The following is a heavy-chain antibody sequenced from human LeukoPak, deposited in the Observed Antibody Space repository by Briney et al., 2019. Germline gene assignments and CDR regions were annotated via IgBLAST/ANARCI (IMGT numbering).Heavy chain of an antibody. V-gene: IGHV1-2*02. CDR3: ARVAYYFDY. D-gene: IGHD5-12*01. J-gene: IGHJ4*02. Sequence: ASVKVSCKASGYTFTGYYMHWVRQAPGQGLEWMGWINPNSGGTNYAQKFQGRVTMTRDTSISTAYMELGGLRSDDTAVYYCARVAYYFDYWGQGTLVTVSS. CDR2: INPNSGGT. CDR1: GYTFTGYY.